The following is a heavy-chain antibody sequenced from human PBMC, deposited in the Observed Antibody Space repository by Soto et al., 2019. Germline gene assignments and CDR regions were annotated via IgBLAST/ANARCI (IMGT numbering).Heavy chain of an antibody. CDR1: GYTFTSYY. Sequence: QVQLEQSGAEVKNPGASVKVSRKASGYTFTSYYMHWVRQAPGQGLEWMGVINPGGGITSYAENLHGRVTMTRDTSTSTAYMELSSLRSVDTAIYYCPRGLAVAYSPALLWGQGTLLTVYS. D-gene: IGHD6-19*01. V-gene: IGHV1-46*01. J-gene: IGHJ4*02. CDR3: PRGLAVAYSPALL. CDR2: INPGGGIT.